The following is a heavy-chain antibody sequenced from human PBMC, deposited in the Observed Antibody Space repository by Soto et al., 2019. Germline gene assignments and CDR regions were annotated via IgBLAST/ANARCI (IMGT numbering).Heavy chain of an antibody. Sequence: QMQLQESGPGLVKPSQTLSLTCSVSGGSIRSGGYYWSWIRQHPGKGLEWIGYIYYSGRSFYSPSLQSRISMSVDTSENHFSLKLSSVTAADTAVYFCAVVIEDVLAGQLDFWGQGILVTVSS. J-gene: IGHJ4*02. D-gene: IGHD2-15*01. CDR2: IYYSGRS. V-gene: IGHV4-31*03. CDR3: AVVIEDVLAGQLDF. CDR1: GGSIRSGGYY.